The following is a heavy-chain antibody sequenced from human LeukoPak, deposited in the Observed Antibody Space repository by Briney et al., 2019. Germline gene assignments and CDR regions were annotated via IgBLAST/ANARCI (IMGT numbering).Heavy chain of an antibody. V-gene: IGHV2-5*01. Sequence: SGPTLVNPTQTLTLTCTFSGFSLSTSGVGVGWIRQPPGKALGWLALIYWNDDKRYSPSLKSRLTITKDTSKNQVVLTMTIMDPVDTATYYCAHQTQRQYQPLVGIDWFDPWGQGTLVTVSS. CDR1: GFSLSTSGVG. J-gene: IGHJ5*02. D-gene: IGHD2-21*01. CDR2: IYWNDDK. CDR3: AHQTQRQYQPLVGIDWFDP.